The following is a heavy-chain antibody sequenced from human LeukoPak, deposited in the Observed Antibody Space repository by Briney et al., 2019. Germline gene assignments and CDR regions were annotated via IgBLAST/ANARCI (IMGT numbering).Heavy chain of an antibody. CDR1: GFTFSSYG. CDR2: ISYDGSNK. CDR3: ARGPYSSSWEDY. D-gene: IGHD6-13*01. J-gene: IGHJ4*02. Sequence: GGSLRLSCAASGFTFSSYGMHWVRQAPGKGLEWVAVISYDGSNKYYADSVKGRFTISRDNSKNTLYLQMNSLRAEDTAVYYCARGPYSSSWEDYWGQGTLVTVSS. V-gene: IGHV3-30*03.